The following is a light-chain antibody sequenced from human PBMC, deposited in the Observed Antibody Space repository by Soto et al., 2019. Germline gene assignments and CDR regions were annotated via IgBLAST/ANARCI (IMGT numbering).Light chain of an antibody. CDR3: QQYGGSPIT. J-gene: IGKJ5*01. Sequence: EIVLTQSPGTLSLSPGERATLSCRASQSVTTRLAWYQHKPGQAPRLLMSGASSRASGVPVRFSGSGSGTDFTLTISRLEPEDFALYYCQQYGGSPITFGLGTRLEIK. CDR2: GAS. CDR1: QSVTTR. V-gene: IGKV3-20*01.